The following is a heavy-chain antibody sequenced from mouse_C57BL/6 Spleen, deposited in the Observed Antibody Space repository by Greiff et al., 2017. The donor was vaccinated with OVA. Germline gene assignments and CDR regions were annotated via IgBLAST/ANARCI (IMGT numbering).Heavy chain of an antibody. CDR3: ARSTVTTVAQYYWDY. Sequence: QVQLQQSGAELVRPGTSVKVSCKASGYAFTNYLIEWVKQRPGQGLEWIGVINPGSGGTNYNEKFKGKATLTADKSSSTAYMQLSSLTSEDSAVYFCARSTVTTVAQYYWDYWGQGTTLTVSS. J-gene: IGHJ2*01. CDR2: INPGSGGT. V-gene: IGHV1-54*01. CDR1: GYAFTNYL. D-gene: IGHD1-1*01.